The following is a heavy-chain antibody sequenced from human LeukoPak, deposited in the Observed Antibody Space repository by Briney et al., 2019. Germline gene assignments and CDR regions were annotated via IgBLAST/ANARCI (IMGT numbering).Heavy chain of an antibody. CDR3: ARDSGSSSSWLYYFYYYMDV. V-gene: IGHV4-4*07. J-gene: IGHJ6*03. Sequence: SETLSLTCTVSGGSISSYYWSWIRQPAGKGLEWIGRIYTSGSTNYNPSLKSRVTMSVDTSKNQFSLKLSSVTAADTAVYYCARDSGSSSSWLYYFYYYMDVWGKGTTVTVSS. CDR1: GGSISSYY. CDR2: IYTSGST. D-gene: IGHD6-13*01.